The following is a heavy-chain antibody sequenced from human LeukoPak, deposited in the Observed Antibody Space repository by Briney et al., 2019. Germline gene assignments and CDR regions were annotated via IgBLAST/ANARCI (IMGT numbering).Heavy chain of an antibody. CDR1: GFTFSSNY. V-gene: IGHV3-53*01. CDR2: IYSGGST. CDR3: AIYNFNWGYFDY. D-gene: IGHD7-27*01. Sequence: PGGSLRLSCAASGFTFSSNYMSWVRQAPGKGLEWVSVIYSGGSTYYADSVKGRFTISRDNSKNTLYLQMNSLRAEDTAVYYCAIYNFNWGYFDYWGQGTLVTVSS. J-gene: IGHJ4*02.